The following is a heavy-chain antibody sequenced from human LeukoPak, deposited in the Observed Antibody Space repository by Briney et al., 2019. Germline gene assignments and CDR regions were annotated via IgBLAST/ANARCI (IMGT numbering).Heavy chain of an antibody. CDR3: ASLTYYDFWSGSYYMDV. J-gene: IGHJ6*03. CDR1: GYSISSGYY. D-gene: IGHD3-3*01. CDR2: IYHSGST. V-gene: IGHV4-38-2*01. Sequence: SETLSLTCAVSGYSISSGYYWGWVRQPPGKGLEWIGSIYHSGSTYYNPSLKSRVTISVDTSKNQFSLKLSSVTAADTAVYYCASLTYYDFWSGSYYMDVWGKGTTVTGSS.